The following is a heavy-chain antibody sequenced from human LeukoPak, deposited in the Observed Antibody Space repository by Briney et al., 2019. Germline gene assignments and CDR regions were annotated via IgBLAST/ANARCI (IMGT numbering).Heavy chain of an antibody. CDR1: GDSVSNNSVA. J-gene: IGHJ3*02. Sequence: SQTLSLTCAISGDSVSNNSVAWDWIRQSPSRGLEWLGRTYYRSKWYNDYAVSVKSRITINPDTSKNQFSLQLNSVTPVDTAMYYCARAYAFGIWGQGTMVTVSS. V-gene: IGHV6-1*01. CDR2: TYYRSKWYN. CDR3: ARAYAFGI.